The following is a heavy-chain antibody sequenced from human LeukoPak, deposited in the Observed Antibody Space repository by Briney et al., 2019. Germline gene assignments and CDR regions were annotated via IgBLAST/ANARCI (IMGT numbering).Heavy chain of an antibody. J-gene: IGHJ4*02. V-gene: IGHV3-21*01. CDR3: ARDFRAVVGTGDY. CDR2: ISSSSSYI. D-gene: IGHD6-19*01. Sequence: GGSLRLSCAASGFTFSSYIMNWVRQAPGKGLEWVSSISSSSSYIYYADSVKGRFTISRDNAKNSLYLQMNSLRAEDTAVYYCARDFRAVVGTGDYWGQGTLVTVSS. CDR1: GFTFSSYI.